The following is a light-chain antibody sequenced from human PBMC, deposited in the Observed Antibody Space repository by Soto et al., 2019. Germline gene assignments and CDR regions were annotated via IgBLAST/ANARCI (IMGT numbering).Light chain of an antibody. CDR3: SSYTSSSTVV. Sequence: QSVLTQPASVSGSPGQSHTISCTGTSSDVGGYNYVSWYQQHPGKAPKLMIYDVSKRPSGVSNRFSGSKSGNTASLTISGLQAEDEADYYCSSYTSSSTVVFGGGTQLTVL. CDR2: DVS. J-gene: IGLJ2*01. V-gene: IGLV2-14*01. CDR1: SSDVGGYNY.